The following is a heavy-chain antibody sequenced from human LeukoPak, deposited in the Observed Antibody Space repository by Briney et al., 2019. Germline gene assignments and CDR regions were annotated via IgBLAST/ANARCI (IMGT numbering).Heavy chain of an antibody. V-gene: IGHV3-48*04. CDR2: ISSSSSTI. CDR3: ARDQGSGWYSDWFDP. CDR1: GFTFSSYS. Sequence: GGSLRLSCAASGFTFSSYSMNWVSQAPGKGLEWVSYISSSSSTIYYADSVKGRFTISRDNAKNTLYLQMNSLRAEDTAVYYCARDQGSGWYSDWFDPWGQGTLVTVSS. J-gene: IGHJ5*02. D-gene: IGHD6-19*01.